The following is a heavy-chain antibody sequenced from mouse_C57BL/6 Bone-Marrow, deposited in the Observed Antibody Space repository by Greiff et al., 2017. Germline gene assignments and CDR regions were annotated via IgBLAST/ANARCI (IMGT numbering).Heavy chain of an antibody. CDR1: GYTFTSYW. CDR3: ARSSLAWFAY. V-gene: IGHV1-7*01. D-gene: IGHD4-1*01. CDR2: INPSSGYT. Sequence: QVQLQQSGAELVKPGASVKLSCKASGYTFTSYWMHWVKQRPGQGLEWIGYINPSSGYTKYNQKFKDKATLTAAKSSSTAYMQLSSLTYEDSAVYYCARSSLAWFAYWGQGTLVTVSA. J-gene: IGHJ3*01.